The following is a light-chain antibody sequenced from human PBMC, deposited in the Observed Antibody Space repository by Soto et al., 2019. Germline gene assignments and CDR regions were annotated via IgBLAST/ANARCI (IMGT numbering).Light chain of an antibody. CDR3: QQYGSSRT. V-gene: IGKV3-20*01. Sequence: EIVLTQSPGTLSLSPGERATLSCRASQSVSSNYLAWYQQKPGQAPRLLIYGASSRATGIPDRFSGSGSGTDFTLTISGLEAEDFAVYYCQQYGSSRTFGQGTKVEIK. J-gene: IGKJ1*01. CDR1: QSVSSNY. CDR2: GAS.